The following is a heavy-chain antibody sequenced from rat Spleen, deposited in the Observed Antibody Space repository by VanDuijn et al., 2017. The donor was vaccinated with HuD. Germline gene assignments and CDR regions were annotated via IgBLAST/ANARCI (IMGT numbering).Heavy chain of an antibody. CDR3: TRVTGKPYWYFDF. D-gene: IGHD5-1*01. CDR2: ISPSGGST. CDR1: GFSFTNYG. Sequence: EVQLVESGGGLVQPGRSMKLSCVASGFSFTNYGMAWVRQAPTKGLEWVATISPSGGSTYYRDSVKGRFTISRDNAKSTLYLQMNSLRSEDTATYYCTRVTGKPYWYFDFWGPGTMVTVSS. J-gene: IGHJ1*01. V-gene: IGHV5-46*01.